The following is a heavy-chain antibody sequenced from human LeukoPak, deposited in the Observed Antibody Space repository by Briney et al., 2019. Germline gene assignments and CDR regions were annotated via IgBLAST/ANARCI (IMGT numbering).Heavy chain of an antibody. CDR1: GFSFSTSW. Sequence: PGGSLRLSCAASGFSFSTSWMHSVRQAPGKGLVLVSRIHSDGIGTTYADSVKGRFTISRDNSKNTLDLQMNNLRAEDTAVYYCERDHYYVPDYWGLGTLVTVSS. J-gene: IGHJ4*02. CDR3: ERDHYYVPDY. V-gene: IGHV3-74*03. D-gene: IGHD3-10*02. CDR2: IHSDGIGT.